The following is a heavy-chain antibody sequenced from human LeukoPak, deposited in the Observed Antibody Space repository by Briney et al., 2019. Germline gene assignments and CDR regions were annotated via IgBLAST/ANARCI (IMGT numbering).Heavy chain of an antibody. CDR1: GFTFSSHW. V-gene: IGHV3-74*01. CDR3: ARGPPYYDSSGYYYGGTAFDI. CDR2: NSSDESST. D-gene: IGHD3-22*01. Sequence: GGSLRLSCVVSGFTFSSHWMHWVRQAPGKGLVWVSRNSSDESSTSSADSVKGRFTISRDNAKNTLYLQMNSLRAEDTAVYYCARGPPYYDSSGYYYGGTAFDIWGQGTMVTVSS. J-gene: IGHJ3*02.